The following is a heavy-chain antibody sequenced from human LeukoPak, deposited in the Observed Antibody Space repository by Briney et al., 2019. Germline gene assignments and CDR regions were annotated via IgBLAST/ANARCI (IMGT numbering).Heavy chain of an antibody. D-gene: IGHD5-18*01. CDR3: ARQGRGYSYGYWAFDI. V-gene: IGHV4-59*08. CDR2: IYYSGST. Sequence: SETLSLTCTVSGGSISSYYWSWIRQPPGKGLEWIGYIYYSGSTNYNPSLKSRVTISADTSKNQFSLKLSSVTAADTAVYYCARQGRGYSYGYWAFDIWGQGTMVTVSS. CDR1: GGSISSYY. J-gene: IGHJ3*02.